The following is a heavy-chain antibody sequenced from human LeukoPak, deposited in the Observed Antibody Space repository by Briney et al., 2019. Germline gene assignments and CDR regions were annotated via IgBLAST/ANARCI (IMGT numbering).Heavy chain of an antibody. J-gene: IGHJ6*03. CDR3: ASLTGTTDYYYYMDV. Sequence: SETLSLTCAVYGGSFSGYYWSWIRQPPGKGLEWLGEINHSGSTNYNPSLKSRVTISVDTSKNQFSLKLSSVTAADTAVYYCASLTGTTDYYYYMDVWGKGTTVTVSS. CDR2: INHSGST. CDR1: GGSFSGYY. D-gene: IGHD1-20*01. V-gene: IGHV4-34*01.